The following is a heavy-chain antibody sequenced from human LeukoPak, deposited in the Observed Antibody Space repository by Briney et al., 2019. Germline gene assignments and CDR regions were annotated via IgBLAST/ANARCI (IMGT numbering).Heavy chain of an antibody. D-gene: IGHD6-6*01. CDR1: GGTFSSYA. V-gene: IGHV1-69*13. CDR2: IIPIFGTA. J-gene: IGHJ3*02. Sequence: SVKVSCKASGGTFSSYAISWVRQAPGQGLEWMGGIIPIFGTANYAQKFQGRVTITADESTSTAYMELSSLRSEDTAVYYCARDSSSSIIGDDAFDIWGQGTMVTVSS. CDR3: ARDSSSSIIGDDAFDI.